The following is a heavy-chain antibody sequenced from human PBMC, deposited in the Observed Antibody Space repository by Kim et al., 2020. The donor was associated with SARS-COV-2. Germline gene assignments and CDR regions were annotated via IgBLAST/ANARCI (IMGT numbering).Heavy chain of an antibody. J-gene: IGHJ4*02. CDR2: IYYSGST. Sequence: SETLSLTCTVSGGSISSSSYYWGWIRQPPGKGLEWIGSIYYSGSTYYNPSLKSRVTISVDTSKNQFSLKLSSVTAADTAVYYCARSTRIVGAMVYWGQGTLVTVSS. V-gene: IGHV4-39*01. CDR1: GGSISSSSYY. CDR3: ARSTRIVGAMVY. D-gene: IGHD1-26*01.